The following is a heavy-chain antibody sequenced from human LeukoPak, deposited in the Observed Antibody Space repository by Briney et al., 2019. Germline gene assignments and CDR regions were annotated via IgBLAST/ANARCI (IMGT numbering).Heavy chain of an antibody. Sequence: SDTLSLTCTVSGGSISSYYWSWIRQPAGKGLEWIGRIYTSGSTNYNPSLKSRVTMSVDTSKNQFSLKLSSVTAADTAVYYCARSVLTGFRGRYYYMDVWGKGTTVTISS. CDR3: ARSVLTGFRGRYYYMDV. J-gene: IGHJ6*03. CDR2: IYTSGST. CDR1: GGSISSYY. V-gene: IGHV4-4*07. D-gene: IGHD3-9*01.